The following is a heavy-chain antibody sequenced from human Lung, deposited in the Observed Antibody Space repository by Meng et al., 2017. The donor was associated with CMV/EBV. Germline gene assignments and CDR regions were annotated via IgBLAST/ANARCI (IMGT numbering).Heavy chain of an antibody. J-gene: IGHJ4*02. V-gene: IGHV3-9*01. CDR2: ISWNSDNK. D-gene: IGHD3-22*01. Sequence: GGSLRLXCTASGFRFDDYAMHWVRQPPGKGLEWVSGISWNSDNKGYADSVKGRFTISRDNARNSLYLQMNSLRTEDTAFDFCAKDDNYHDSSGYYSNWGQGTXVTVSS. CDR3: AKDDNYHDSSGYYSN. CDR1: GFRFDDYA.